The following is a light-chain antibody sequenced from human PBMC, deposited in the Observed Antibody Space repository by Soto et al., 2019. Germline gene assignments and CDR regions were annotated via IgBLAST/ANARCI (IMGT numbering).Light chain of an antibody. J-gene: IGLJ1*01. CDR1: SRDVGGYNY. Sequence: QSALTQPRSVSGSPGQSVTISCTGTSRDVGGYNYVSWYQQHPGKAPKLMLYDVSKRPSGVPDRFSGSKSGNTASLTISGLQAEDEAEYYCCSYAGSYTFVFGTGTKLTVL. CDR2: DVS. V-gene: IGLV2-11*01. CDR3: CSYAGSYTFV.